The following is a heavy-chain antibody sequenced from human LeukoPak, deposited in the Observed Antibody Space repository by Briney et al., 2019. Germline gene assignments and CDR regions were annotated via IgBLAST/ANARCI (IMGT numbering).Heavy chain of an antibody. J-gene: IGHJ6*02. D-gene: IGHD3-10*01. V-gene: IGHV3-74*01. CDR3: ARVVSMVRGASSGMDV. Sequence: GGSLRLSCAASGFSFSSYWMHWVRQAAGNGLVSFSRINGGGSTTTNADSLRGRFTISRDNAKNTLYLQMNSLRAEDTAVYYCARVVSMVRGASSGMDVWGQGTTVTVSS. CDR1: GFSFSSYW. CDR2: INGGGSTT.